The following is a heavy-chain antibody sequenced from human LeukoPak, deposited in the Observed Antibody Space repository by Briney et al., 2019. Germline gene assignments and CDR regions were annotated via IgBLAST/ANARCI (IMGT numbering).Heavy chain of an antibody. V-gene: IGHV4-30-4*01. Sequence: SETLSLTCTVSGGSISSGDYYWSWIRQPPGKGLEWIGYIYYSGSTYYNPSLKSRVTISVDTSKNQFSLKLSSVTAADTAVYYCARDHTVTTGFDYWGQGTLVTVSS. D-gene: IGHD4-17*01. CDR1: GGSISSGDYY. J-gene: IGHJ4*02. CDR3: ARDHTVTTGFDY. CDR2: IYYSGST.